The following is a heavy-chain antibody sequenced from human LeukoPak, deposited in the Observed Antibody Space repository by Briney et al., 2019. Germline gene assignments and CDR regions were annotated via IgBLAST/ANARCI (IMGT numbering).Heavy chain of an antibody. V-gene: IGHV3-20*04. CDR3: ARGSVQLWLRDTYYYMDV. J-gene: IGHJ6*03. CDR2: INWNGRIT. CDR1: GFTFDDYA. D-gene: IGHD5-18*01. Sequence: GGSLRLSCAASGFTFDDYAMNWVRQVPGRGLEWVSGINWNGRITEYADSVKDRFTISRQNAKNSLYLYMNNLGGEDTALYFCARGSVQLWLRDTYYYMDVWGKGTTVTVSS.